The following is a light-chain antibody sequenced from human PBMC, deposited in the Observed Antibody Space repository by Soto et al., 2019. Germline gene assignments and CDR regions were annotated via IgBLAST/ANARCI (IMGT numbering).Light chain of an antibody. CDR3: QQYGDSPT. CDR2: ETS. Sequence: EIVMTQSPATLSVFPGERATLSCRASQSVNRNLAWYQQKPGQAPRLLIYETSSRTTGIPDRFSGSGSGTDFTLTISRLEPEDFAVYYCQQYGDSPTFGQGTKVDIK. V-gene: IGKV3-20*01. J-gene: IGKJ1*01. CDR1: QSVNRN.